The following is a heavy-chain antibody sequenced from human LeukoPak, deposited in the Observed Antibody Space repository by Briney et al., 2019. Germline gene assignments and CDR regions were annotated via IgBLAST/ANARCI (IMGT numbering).Heavy chain of an antibody. J-gene: IGHJ4*02. CDR1: GYSNSSGYY. Sequence: PSETLSLTCAVSGYSNSSGYYWGWIRQPPGKGLEWIGSISHSGNTYFNPSLKSRVTISVDTSKNQFPLKLSSVTAADTAVYYCTRDPGAVAGTNWGQGTLVTVSS. V-gene: IGHV4-38-2*02. CDR2: ISHSGNT. D-gene: IGHD6-19*01. CDR3: TRDPGAVAGTN.